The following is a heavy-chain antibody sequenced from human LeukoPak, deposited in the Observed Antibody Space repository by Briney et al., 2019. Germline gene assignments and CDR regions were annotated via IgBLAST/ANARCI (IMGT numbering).Heavy chain of an antibody. J-gene: IGHJ4*02. CDR1: GFTFSSYG. CDR3: AKDSWFEDGGYYFDY. CDR2: ISYDGSNK. Sequence: GGSLRLSCAASGFTFSSYGMYWVRQAPGKGLEWVAVISYDGSNKYYEDSVKGRFTISRDNSKNTLYLQMSSLRAENTAVYYCAKDSWFEDGGYYFDYWGQGTLVTVSS. D-gene: IGHD3-10*01. V-gene: IGHV3-30*18.